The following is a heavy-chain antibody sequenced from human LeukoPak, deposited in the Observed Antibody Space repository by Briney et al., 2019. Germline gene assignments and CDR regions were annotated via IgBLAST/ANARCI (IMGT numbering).Heavy chain of an antibody. V-gene: IGHV4-39*01. CDR1: SGSISSSSYY. J-gene: IGHJ4*02. D-gene: IGHD3-22*01. Sequence: SETLSLTCTVSSGSISSSSYYWGWIRQPPGKGLEWIGSIYYSGSTYYNPSLKSRVTISVDTSKNQFSLKLSSVTAADAAVYYCARLPHYYDSSGYYYYFDYWGQGTLVTASS. CDR3: ARLPHYYDSSGYYYYFDY. CDR2: IYYSGST.